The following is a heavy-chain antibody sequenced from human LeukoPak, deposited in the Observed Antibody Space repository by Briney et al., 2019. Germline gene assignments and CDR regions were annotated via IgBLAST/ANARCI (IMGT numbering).Heavy chain of an antibody. J-gene: IGHJ6*03. CDR1: GGSFSGYY. CDR3: ARGRYMDV. V-gene: IGHV4-34*01. Sequence: SETLSLTCAVYGGSFSGYYWRWLRQPPGKGLEWIGEINHSGSTNYNPSLKGRVTISVDTSKNQFSLKLSSVTAADTAVYYGARGRYMDVWGKGTTVTVSS. CDR2: INHSGST.